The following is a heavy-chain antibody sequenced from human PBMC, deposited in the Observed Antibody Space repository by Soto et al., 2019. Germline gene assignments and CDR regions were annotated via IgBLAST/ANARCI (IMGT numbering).Heavy chain of an antibody. CDR2: IYYSGST. CDR1: GGSFSGYY. J-gene: IGHJ3*02. Sequence: SETLSLTCAVYGGSFSGYYWSWIRQPPGKGLEWIGYIYYSGSTNYNPSLKSRVTISVDTSKNQFSLKLSSVTAADTAVYYCARDPPALSAFDIWGQGTMVTVSS. CDR3: ARDPPALSAFDI. V-gene: IGHV4-59*01.